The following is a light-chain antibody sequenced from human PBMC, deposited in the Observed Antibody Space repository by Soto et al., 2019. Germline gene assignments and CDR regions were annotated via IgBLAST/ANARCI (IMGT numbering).Light chain of an antibody. CDR2: AAS. CDR1: QSVSSSY. V-gene: IGKV3-20*01. CDR3: QQYGTSRT. J-gene: IGKJ5*01. Sequence: EIVLTQSPGTLSLSPGERATLSCRASQSVSSSYLAWYQQKPGQAPRLLIYAASSRATGIPDRFSGSGSGTDFTLTISRLEPEEFSVYYCQQYGTSRTFGQGTRLEIK.